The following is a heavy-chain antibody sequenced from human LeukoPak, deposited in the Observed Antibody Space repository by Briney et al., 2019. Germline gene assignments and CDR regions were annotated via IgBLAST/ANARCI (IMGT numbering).Heavy chain of an antibody. CDR1: GFTLSSYA. Sequence: PGGSLRLSCAASGFTLSSYAMSWVRQAPGKGLEWVSAISGSGGSTYYADSVKGRFTISRDNSKNTLYLQMNSLRAEDTAVYYCAKDALGAVAGSLFDYWGQGTLVTVSS. V-gene: IGHV3-23*01. D-gene: IGHD6-19*01. CDR3: AKDALGAVAGSLFDY. J-gene: IGHJ4*02. CDR2: ISGSGGST.